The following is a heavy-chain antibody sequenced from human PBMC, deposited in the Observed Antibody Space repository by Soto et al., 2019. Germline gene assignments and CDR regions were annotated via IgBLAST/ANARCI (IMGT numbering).Heavy chain of an antibody. CDR3: AGWNYGY. CDR2: ISQSAGGNT. D-gene: IGHD1-7*01. Sequence: HPGGSLRLSCAASGFTFRPYGMMWVRQAPGKGLEWVSAISQSAGGNTYYADSVKGRFTISRDDTKNTPYLQMDSLSPEDTAQYYCAGWNYGYWGQGTQVTV. J-gene: IGHJ4*02. CDR1: GFTFRPYG. V-gene: IGHV3-23*01.